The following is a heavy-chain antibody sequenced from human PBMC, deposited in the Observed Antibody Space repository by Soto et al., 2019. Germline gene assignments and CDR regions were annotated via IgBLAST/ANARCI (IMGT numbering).Heavy chain of an antibody. CDR1: GGSISSGGYF. CDR2: IYHSGST. J-gene: IGHJ5*02. V-gene: IGHV4-30-2*01. D-gene: IGHD2-21*01. Sequence: PSETLSLTCAVSGGSISSGGYFWSWIRQPPGKGLEWIGYIYHSGSTSYNPSLKSRVTITLETSKSQFSLRLTSVTASDTAVYYCARLGAYYQSLDPWGQGTVVTVSS. CDR3: ARLGAYYQSLDP.